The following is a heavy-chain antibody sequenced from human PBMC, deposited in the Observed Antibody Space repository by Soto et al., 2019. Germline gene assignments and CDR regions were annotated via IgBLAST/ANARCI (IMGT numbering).Heavy chain of an antibody. Sequence: QVQLVESGGGVVQPGRSLRLSCAASGFTFSSYAMHWVRQAPGKGLEWVAVISYDGSNKYYADSVKGRFTISRDNSKNTLYLQMNSLRAEDTAVYYCARDSPDLVPAALVGMDVW. CDR1: GFTFSSYA. D-gene: IGHD2-2*01. J-gene: IGHJ6*01. CDR2: ISYDGSNK. V-gene: IGHV3-30-3*01. CDR3: ARDSPDLVPAALVGMDV.